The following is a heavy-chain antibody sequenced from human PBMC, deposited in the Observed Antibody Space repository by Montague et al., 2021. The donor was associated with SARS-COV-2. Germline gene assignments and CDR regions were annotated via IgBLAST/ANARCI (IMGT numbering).Heavy chain of an antibody. J-gene: IGHJ6*03. V-gene: IGHV4-39*07. CDR1: GGSIRSSSFY. D-gene: IGHD3-10*01. Sequence: SETLSLTCTVSGGSIRSSSFYWGWIRQPPGKGLEWIGEIHHGGSTNYNPSLKSRVTISADTSKNQFSLKLTSVAAADTAVYYCARLGDGVVPSPILGVGPYYSYYYMDVWGKGTTVTVSS. CDR2: IHHGGST. CDR3: ARLGDGVVPSPILGVGPYYSYYYMDV.